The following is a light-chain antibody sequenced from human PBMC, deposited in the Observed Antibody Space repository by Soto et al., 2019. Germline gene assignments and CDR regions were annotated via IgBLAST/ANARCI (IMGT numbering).Light chain of an antibody. J-gene: IGKJ4*01. CDR2: GAS. V-gene: IGKV3-15*01. CDR3: QQYIRWPLT. CDR1: QSVTSSY. Sequence: PGERVTLSCRASQSVTSSYLAWYQQKPGQAPSLLIYGASTRATGTPARFSGSGSGTEFTLTISSLQSEDFAAYYCQQYIRWPLTFGGGTKVDIK.